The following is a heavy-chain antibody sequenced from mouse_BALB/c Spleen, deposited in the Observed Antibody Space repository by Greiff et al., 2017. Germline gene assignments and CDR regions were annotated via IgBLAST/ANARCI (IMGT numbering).Heavy chain of an antibody. J-gene: IGHJ4*01. CDR2: INPDSSTI. V-gene: IGHV4-1*02. CDR3: ARYYGYYAMDY. D-gene: IGHD1-2*01. Sequence: EVQRVESGGGLVQPGGSLKLSCAASGFDFSRYWMSWVRQAPGKGLEWIGEINPDSSTINYTPSLKDKFIISRDNAKNTLYLQMSKVRSEDTALYYCARYYGYYAMDYWGQGTSVTVSS. CDR1: GFDFSRYW.